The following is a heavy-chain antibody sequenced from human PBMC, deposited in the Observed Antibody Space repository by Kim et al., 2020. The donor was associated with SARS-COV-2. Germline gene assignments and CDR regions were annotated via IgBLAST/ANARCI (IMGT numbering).Heavy chain of an antibody. CDR3: ARAPYCGGDCLGGMDV. J-gene: IGHJ6*02. Sequence: ASVKVSCKASGYTFTSYAMNWVRQAPGQGLEWMGWINTNTGNPTYAQGFTGRFVFSLDTSVSTAYLQISSLKAEDTAVYYCARAPYCGGDCLGGMDVWGQGTTVTVSS. CDR2: INTNTGNP. V-gene: IGHV7-4-1*02. CDR1: GYTFTSYA. D-gene: IGHD2-21*02.